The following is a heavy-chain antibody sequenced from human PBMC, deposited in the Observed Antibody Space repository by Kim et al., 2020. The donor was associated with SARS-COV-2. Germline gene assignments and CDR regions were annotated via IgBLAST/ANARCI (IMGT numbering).Heavy chain of an antibody. CDR1: GGSISSGGYY. CDR3: ARDNPRYCSSTSCLYGMDV. CDR2: IYYSGST. Sequence: SETLSLTCTVSGGSISSGGYYWSWIRQHPGKGLEWIGYIYYSGSTYYNPSLKSRVTISVDTSKNQFSLKLSSVTAADTAVYYCARDNPRYCSSTSCLYGMDVWGQGTTVTVSS. J-gene: IGHJ6*02. V-gene: IGHV4-31*03. D-gene: IGHD2-2*01.